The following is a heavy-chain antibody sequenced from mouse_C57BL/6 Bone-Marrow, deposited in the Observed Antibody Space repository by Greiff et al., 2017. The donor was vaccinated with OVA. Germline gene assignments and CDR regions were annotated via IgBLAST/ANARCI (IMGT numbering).Heavy chain of an antibody. V-gene: IGHV1-72*01. CDR3: ARKVRRASYAMDY. Sequence: VQLQQPGAELVKPGASVKLSCKASGYTFTSYWMHWVKQRPGRGLEWIGRIDPNSGDTKYNEKFKSKATLTVDKPSSTAYMQLSSLTSEDSAVYYFARKVRRASYAMDYWGQGTSVTVSS. D-gene: IGHD2-14*01. J-gene: IGHJ4*01. CDR1: GYTFTSYW. CDR2: IDPNSGDT.